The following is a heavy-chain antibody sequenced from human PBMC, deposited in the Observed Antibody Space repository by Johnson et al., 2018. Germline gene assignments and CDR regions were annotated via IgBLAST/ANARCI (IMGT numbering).Heavy chain of an antibody. Sequence: QVQLQESGGGVVQPGRSLRLSCAASGFTFSSYGMHWVRQAPGKGLEWVASILYDGNYEYYAESVKGRFTISRDNSKYTVYLQMHSLKAEDTAVFYCARAQGGDYLAEYFQHWGQGTLVTVSS. J-gene: IGHJ1*01. CDR1: GFTFSSYG. V-gene: IGHV3-30*03. CDR2: ILYDGNYE. D-gene: IGHD4-17*01. CDR3: ARAQGGDYLAEYFQH.